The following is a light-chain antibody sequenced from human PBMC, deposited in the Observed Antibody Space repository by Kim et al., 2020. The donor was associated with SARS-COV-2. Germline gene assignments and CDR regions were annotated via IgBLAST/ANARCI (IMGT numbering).Light chain of an antibody. J-gene: IGKJ2*03. CDR3: QQTYTTG. Sequence: DIEMTQSPSSLSASVGDRVTITCRASQKIDKYLNWYQQKPGKAPRLLIYGASNLQSGVPSRFSGSGSGTDFTLTISSLQPDDFATYYCQQTYTTGCGQGTKLEIK. CDR1: QKIDKY. V-gene: IGKV1-39*01. CDR2: GAS.